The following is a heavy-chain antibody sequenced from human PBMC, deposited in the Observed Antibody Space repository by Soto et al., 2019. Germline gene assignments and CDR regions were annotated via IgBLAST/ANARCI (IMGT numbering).Heavy chain of an antibody. J-gene: IGHJ4*02. D-gene: IGHD3-22*01. CDR1: GFTFRSYG. CDR2: ISGSGGST. Sequence: EVQLLESGGGLVQPGGSLRLSCAASGFTFRSYGLTWVRQAPGKGLEWVSGISGSGGSTYFADSVKGRFTISRDNSKNTMYLQMNSLRAEDTAVYYCAKGPHSFDNSGYWGYWGQGTLVTVSS. V-gene: IGHV3-23*01. CDR3: AKGPHSFDNSGYWGY.